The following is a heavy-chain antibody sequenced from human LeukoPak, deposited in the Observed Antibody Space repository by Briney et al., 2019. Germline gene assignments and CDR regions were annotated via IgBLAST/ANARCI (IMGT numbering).Heavy chain of an antibody. CDR2: ISDSGSTR. D-gene: IGHD6-19*01. J-gene: IGHJ4*02. CDR3: AREIVSAVAGNFDY. Sequence: GGSLRLSCVASGFTFRSYEMNWVRQAPGKGLEWVSYISDSGSTRTYADSVKGRFTISRDNAKKSLYLEMNSLRDEDTAVYYCAREIVSAVAGNFDYWGQGTLVTVSS. CDR1: GFTFRSYE. V-gene: IGHV3-48*03.